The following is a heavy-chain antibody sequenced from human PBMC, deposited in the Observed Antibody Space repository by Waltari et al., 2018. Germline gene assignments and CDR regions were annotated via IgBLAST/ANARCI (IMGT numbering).Heavy chain of an antibody. J-gene: IGHJ4*02. CDR3: AREGTGRCTNGICSMDY. CDR2: MWNNGNER. V-gene: IGHV3-33*01. D-gene: IGHD2-8*01. Sequence: QVHLVESGGGVVQPGASLRLSCATSGFSLYSNGMHWVRRAPGKGLEWVALMWNNGNERHYSDSVRGRFTISRDTSTNTVFLEMSSLTDDDTAIYYCAREGTGRCTNGICSMDYWGQGTLVTVSS. CDR1: GFSLYSNG.